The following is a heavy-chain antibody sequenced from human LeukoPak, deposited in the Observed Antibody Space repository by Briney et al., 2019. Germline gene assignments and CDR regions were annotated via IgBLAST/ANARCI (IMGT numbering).Heavy chain of an antibody. CDR1: GFTFSSYG. Sequence: GGSLRLSCAASGFTFSSYGMHWVRQAPGKGLEWVAVISYDGSNKYYADSVKGRFTISRDNSKNTLYLQMNSLRAEDTAVYYCAKDSENSYGYFLPGYWGQGTLVTVSS. J-gene: IGHJ4*02. CDR2: ISYDGSNK. D-gene: IGHD5-18*01. CDR3: AKDSENSYGYFLPGY. V-gene: IGHV3-30*18.